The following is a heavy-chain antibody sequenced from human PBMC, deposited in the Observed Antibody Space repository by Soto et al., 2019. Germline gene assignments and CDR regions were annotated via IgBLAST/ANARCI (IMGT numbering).Heavy chain of an antibody. CDR3: VKDGDSISSNKPLDY. J-gene: IGHJ4*02. V-gene: IGHV3-23*01. D-gene: IGHD2-2*01. Sequence: GGSLRLSCAASGFTFTTYAMCWVRQAPGKGLEWVSSISVSGDRTFYADSVKGRFTISRDNRRNTLHLQMNSLRAEDTAVYYRVKDGDSISSNKPLDYWGQGTLVTVSS. CDR2: ISVSGDRT. CDR1: GFTFTTYA.